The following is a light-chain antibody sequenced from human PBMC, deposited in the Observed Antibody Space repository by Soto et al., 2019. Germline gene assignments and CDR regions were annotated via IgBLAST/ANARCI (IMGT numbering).Light chain of an antibody. V-gene: IGKV3-20*01. CDR2: AVS. CDR3: QQYGSSYPWT. CDR1: QTVSSSY. Sequence: EIVMTQSPATLSVSPGEGATLSCRASQTVSSSYLAWYQQKPGQAPRLLIYAVSSRATGIPDRFSGSGSGTDFTLTISRLEPEDFAVYYCQQYGSSYPWTFGQGTKVDIK. J-gene: IGKJ1*01.